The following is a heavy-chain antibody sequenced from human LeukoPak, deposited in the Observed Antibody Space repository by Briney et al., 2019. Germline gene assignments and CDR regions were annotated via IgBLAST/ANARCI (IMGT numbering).Heavy chain of an antibody. CDR1: GFTFSSYG. CDR2: IRYDGSNK. V-gene: IGHV3-30*02. D-gene: IGHD3-10*01. J-gene: IGHJ5*02. Sequence: PGGSLRLAXAASGFTFSSYGMHWVRQAPGKGLEWVAFIRYDGSNKYYADSVKGRFTISRDNSKNTLYLQMNSLRAEDTAVYYCAKRMVRGVWFDPWGQGTLVTVSS. CDR3: AKRMVRGVWFDP.